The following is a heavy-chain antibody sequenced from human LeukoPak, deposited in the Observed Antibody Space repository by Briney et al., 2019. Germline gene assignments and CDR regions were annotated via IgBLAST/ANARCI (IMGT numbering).Heavy chain of an antibody. J-gene: IGHJ4*02. CDR2: ISGSGGST. Sequence: GGSLRLSCAASGFTFSSYAMSWVRQAPGKGLEWVSAISGSGGSTYYADSVKGWFTISRDNSKNTLYLQMNSLRAEDTAVYYCAKDTIVVVPAASDYWGQGTLVTVSS. V-gene: IGHV3-23*01. D-gene: IGHD2-2*01. CDR1: GFTFSSYA. CDR3: AKDTIVVVPAASDY.